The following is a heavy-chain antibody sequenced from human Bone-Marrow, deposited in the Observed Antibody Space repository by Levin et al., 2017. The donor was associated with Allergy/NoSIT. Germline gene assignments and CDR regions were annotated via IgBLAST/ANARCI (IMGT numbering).Heavy chain of an antibody. D-gene: IGHD6-19*01. CDR2: TGGDEDK. CDR3: ARTHSSGWQDY. Sequence: SGPTLVKPTQTLTLTCTFPGFSLSSNTMFVSWVRQPPGKALECLALTGGDEDKMYNRPLNTRLTLSKDTSKNQVVLTMTNMDPVDTATYFCARTHSSGWQDYWGQGTQVTVSS. CDR1: GFSLSSNTMF. V-gene: IGHV2-70*19. J-gene: IGHJ4*02.